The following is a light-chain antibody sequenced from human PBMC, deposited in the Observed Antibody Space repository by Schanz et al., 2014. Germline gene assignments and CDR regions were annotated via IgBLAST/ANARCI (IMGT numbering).Light chain of an antibody. CDR2: GNN. V-gene: IGLV1-40*01. CDR1: RSNIGADYD. J-gene: IGLJ2*01. Sequence: QSVLTQPPSVSGAPGQRVTISCAGSRSNIGADYDVHWYQQFPGTAPKLLIYGNNNRPSGVPDRFSASKSDTSASLAISGLQSEDEADYYCAAWDDSLNAVIFGGGTKLTVL. CDR3: AAWDDSLNAVI.